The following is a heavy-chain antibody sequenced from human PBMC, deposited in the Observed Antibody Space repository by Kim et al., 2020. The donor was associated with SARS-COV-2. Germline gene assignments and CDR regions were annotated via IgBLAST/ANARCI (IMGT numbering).Heavy chain of an antibody. J-gene: IGHJ4*02. D-gene: IGHD2-15*01. CDR2: ST. V-gene: IGHV4-30-2*01. CDR3: ARVDFHLDY. Sequence: STNDNPSRKSRVPISVDRSTNQFSLKLSSVTAADTAVYYWARVDFHLDYWGQGTLVTVSS.